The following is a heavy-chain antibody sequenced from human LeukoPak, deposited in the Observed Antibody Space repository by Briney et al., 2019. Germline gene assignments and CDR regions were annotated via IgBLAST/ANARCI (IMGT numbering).Heavy chain of an antibody. CDR1: GYTFTGYY. J-gene: IGHJ3*02. CDR2: INPNSGGT. D-gene: IGHD6-19*01. CDR3: ARVAVAGLRFHPDDAFDI. V-gene: IGHV1-2*06. Sequence: ASVKVSCKASGYTFTGYYMHWVRQAPGQGLEWMGRINPNSGGTNYAQKFKGRVTMTRDTSISTAYMELSRLRSDDTAVYYCARVAVAGLRFHPDDAFDIWGQGTMVTVSS.